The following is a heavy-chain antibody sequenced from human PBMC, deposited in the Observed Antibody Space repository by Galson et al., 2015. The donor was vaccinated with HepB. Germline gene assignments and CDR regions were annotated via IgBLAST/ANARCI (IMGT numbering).Heavy chain of an antibody. J-gene: IGHJ4*02. CDR2: ISSSGSTI. V-gene: IGHV3-11*01. Sequence: PLRLSCAASGFTFSNYYMHWIRRAPGKGLEWVSYISSSGSTIYYADSVKGRFTISRDNAKNSVYLQMNSLRAGDTAVYYCARDYILWGFDYWGQGTLVTVSS. CDR1: GFTFSNYY. CDR3: ARDYILWGFDY. D-gene: IGHD2-21*01.